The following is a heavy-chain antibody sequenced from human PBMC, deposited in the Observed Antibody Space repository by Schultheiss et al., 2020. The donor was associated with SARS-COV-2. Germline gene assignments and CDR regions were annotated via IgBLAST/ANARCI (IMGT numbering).Heavy chain of an antibody. J-gene: IGHJ4*02. Sequence: GGSLRLSCAASGFTFSSYGMYWVRQAPGKGLEWVSFIWFDGSNKYYADSVKGRFTISRDNAKNSLYLQMNSLRAEDTAVYYCASYSGSYSWVHDYWGQGTLVTVSS. CDR3: ASYSGSYSWVHDY. V-gene: IGHV3-33*07. D-gene: IGHD1-26*01. CDR1: GFTFSSYG. CDR2: IWFDGSNK.